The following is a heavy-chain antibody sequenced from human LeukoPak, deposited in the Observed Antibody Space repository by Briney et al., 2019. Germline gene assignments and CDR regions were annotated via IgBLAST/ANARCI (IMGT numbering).Heavy chain of an antibody. Sequence: ASVKVSCKASGYTFVTYGINWVRQAPGQRPERMGWISTYNGNTKYALKFQDRVTLTRDTSTTTAYMELRSLTSDDRAVYYCTRASFDHWGQGTLVIVSS. CDR3: TRASFDH. CDR1: GYTFVTYG. V-gene: IGHV1-18*01. J-gene: IGHJ4*02. CDR2: ISTYNGNT.